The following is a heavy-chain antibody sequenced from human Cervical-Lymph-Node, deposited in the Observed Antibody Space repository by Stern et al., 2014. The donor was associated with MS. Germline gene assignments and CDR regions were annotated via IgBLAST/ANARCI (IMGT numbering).Heavy chain of an antibody. CDR2: LSYDGNHK. CDR3: ARDYEDTSMLFDH. D-gene: IGHD2-8*01. V-gene: IGHV3-30*03. Sequence: VQLVESGGAVVQPGRSLRLSCAASGFTFSSYGMHWVRQAPGQGLEWGTVLSYDGNHKYYAASVKGRFTISRDNSKNALHLQMNSVTPDDTAIYYCARDYEDTSMLFDHWGQGTLVTVSS. J-gene: IGHJ4*02. CDR1: GFTFSSYG.